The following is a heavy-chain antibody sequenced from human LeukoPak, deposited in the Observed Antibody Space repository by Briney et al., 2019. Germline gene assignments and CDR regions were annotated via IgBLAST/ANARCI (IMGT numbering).Heavy chain of an antibody. Sequence: SETLSLTCAVYGGSFSGYYWSWIRQPPGKGLEWIGEINHSGSTYYNPSLKSRVTISVDTSKNQFSLKLSSVTAADTAVYYCARVTDSSGYSDAFDIWGQGTMVTVSS. D-gene: IGHD3-22*01. CDR2: INHSGST. CDR1: GGSFSGYY. J-gene: IGHJ3*02. V-gene: IGHV4-34*01. CDR3: ARVTDSSGYSDAFDI.